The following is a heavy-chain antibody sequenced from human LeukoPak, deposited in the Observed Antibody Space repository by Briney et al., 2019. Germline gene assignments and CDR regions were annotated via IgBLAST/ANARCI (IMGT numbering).Heavy chain of an antibody. J-gene: IGHJ6*02. V-gene: IGHV3-21*01. CDR1: GFTFSSYS. D-gene: IGHD3-10*01. CDR3: ARDGITMVYGMDV. Sequence: PGGSLRLSCAASGFTFSSYSMNWVRQAPGKGLEWVSSISSSSSYIYYADSVKGRFTIPRDNAKNSLYLQMNSLRAEDTAVYYCARDGITMVYGMDVWGQGTTVTVSS. CDR2: ISSSSSYI.